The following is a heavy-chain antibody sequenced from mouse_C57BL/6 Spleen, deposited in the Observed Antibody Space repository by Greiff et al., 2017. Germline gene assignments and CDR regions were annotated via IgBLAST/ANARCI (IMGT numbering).Heavy chain of an antibody. Sequence: VQLQQSGPELVKPGASVKISCKASGYAFSSSWMNWVKQRPGKGLEWIGRIYPGDGDTNYNGKFKGKATLTADKSSSTAYMQLSSLTSEDSAVYFCAQGNYWYFGVWGTGTTVTVSS. CDR3: AQGNYWYFGV. V-gene: IGHV1-82*01. J-gene: IGHJ1*03. CDR1: GYAFSSSW. CDR2: IYPGDGDT. D-gene: IGHD2-1*01.